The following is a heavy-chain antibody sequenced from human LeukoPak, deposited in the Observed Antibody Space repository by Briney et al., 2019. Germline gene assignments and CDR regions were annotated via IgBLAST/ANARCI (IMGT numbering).Heavy chain of an antibody. CDR3: AIYSVVIAY. CDR2: INPNSGGT. V-gene: IGHV1-2*02. D-gene: IGHD3-22*01. Sequence: VAAVTVSCTASGYTFTVYYMHLVRQGPGQGLEWMGGINPNSGGTKYLQKFQGRVTMTRARSTSTPYMETGRLRSADTAVYHCAIYSVVIAYWGPRTLVTVPS. J-gene: IGHJ4*02. CDR1: GYTFTVYY.